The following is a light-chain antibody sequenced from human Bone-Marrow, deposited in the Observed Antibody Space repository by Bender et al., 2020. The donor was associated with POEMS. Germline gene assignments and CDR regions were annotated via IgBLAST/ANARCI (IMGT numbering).Light chain of an antibody. V-gene: IGLV1-50*01. CDR3: AAWDDRLPGLG. CDR2: INN. J-gene: IGLJ2*01. Sequence: QSVVTQPPSLSEAPRQRVTISCTGSSSNIRAGYDVHWYQQFPGRAPKLLISINNKRPSGVPDRFSASKCGTSASLAISGLQSEDEADYYWAAWDDRLPGLGLGGGTKLTVL. CDR1: SSNIRAGYD.